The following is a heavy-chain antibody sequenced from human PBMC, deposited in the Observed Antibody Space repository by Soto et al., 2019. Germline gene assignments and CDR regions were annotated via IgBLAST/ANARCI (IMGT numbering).Heavy chain of an antibody. J-gene: IGHJ4*02. Sequence: GESLKISCKGSGYSFTSCWISWVRQMPGKGLEWMGRIDPSDSYNNYSPSFQGHVTISADKSISTAYLQWSSLKASDTAMYYCASLQAAAGDDDLTFDYWGQGTLVTVSS. V-gene: IGHV5-10-1*01. CDR3: ASLQAAAGDDDLTFDY. D-gene: IGHD6-13*01. CDR2: IDPSDSYN. CDR1: GYSFTSCW.